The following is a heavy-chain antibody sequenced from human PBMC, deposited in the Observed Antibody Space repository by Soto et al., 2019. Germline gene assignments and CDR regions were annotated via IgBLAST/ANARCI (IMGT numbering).Heavy chain of an antibody. J-gene: IGHJ5*02. CDR2: IYYSGST. V-gene: IGHV4-59*01. CDR1: GGSMSSFY. CDR3: ARGGDYYDSSGYYHLGFDP. D-gene: IGHD3-22*01. Sequence: SETKRLISTVCGGSMSSFYCSWIRQPKGKGLEWIGYIYYSGSTNYNPSLKGRVTISVDTSKNQFSLKLSSVTAADTAVYYCARGGDYYDSSGYYHLGFDPWGQGTLVTVSS.